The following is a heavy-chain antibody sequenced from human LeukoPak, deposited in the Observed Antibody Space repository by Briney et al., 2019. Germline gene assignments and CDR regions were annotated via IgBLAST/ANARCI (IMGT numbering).Heavy chain of an antibody. Sequence: PGGSLRLSCAASGFNFSSYWMHWVRQAPGKGLVWISRINYDGTTTSYADSVKGRFTISRDSAKNSLFLQMNSLRAEDTAVYYCASLQTDPTIVNGFWGQGTLVTVSS. V-gene: IGHV3-74*01. J-gene: IGHJ4*02. CDR1: GFNFSSYW. CDR2: INYDGTTT. D-gene: IGHD5-24*01. CDR3: ASLQTDPTIVNGF.